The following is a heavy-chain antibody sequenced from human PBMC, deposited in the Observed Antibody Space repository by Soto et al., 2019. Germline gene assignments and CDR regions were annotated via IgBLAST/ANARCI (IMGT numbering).Heavy chain of an antibody. D-gene: IGHD3-10*02. CDR1: GYTFTSYD. Sequence: QVQLVQSGAEVKKPGASVKVSCKASGYTFTSYDINWVRQATGQGLEWMGWMNPNSGNTVYAQKFQGRVTRTRNTSIRTAYMELRSLRSEDTDVYYCASEALFRMDVWGQGTTVTVSS. CDR2: MNPNSGNT. J-gene: IGHJ6*02. V-gene: IGHV1-8*01. CDR3: ASEALFRMDV.